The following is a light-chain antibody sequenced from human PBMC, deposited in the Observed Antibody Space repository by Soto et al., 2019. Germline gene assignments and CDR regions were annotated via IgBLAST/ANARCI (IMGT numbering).Light chain of an antibody. V-gene: IGLV2-8*01. Sequence: QSVLTQPPSASGSPGQSVTISCTGTSSDVGGYKYVSWYQQYPGKAPKLMIYAVSERPSGVPDRFSGSKSGNTASLTVSGLQAEDEADYYCSSYAGSNNYVFGTGTRSPS. CDR3: SSYAGSNNYV. CDR1: SSDVGGYKY. CDR2: AVS. J-gene: IGLJ1*01.